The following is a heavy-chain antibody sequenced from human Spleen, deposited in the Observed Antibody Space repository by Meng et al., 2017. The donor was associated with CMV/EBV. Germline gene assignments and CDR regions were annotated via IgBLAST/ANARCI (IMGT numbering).Heavy chain of an antibody. CDR1: NIGSFY. Sequence: NIGSFYWSWIRQSPGKGLEWIGYIYYSGNTNYNPSLKSRVTMSVDTSKNQFSLKLSSVTAADTAVYYCARGGSGSYYNTGYDWYFDLWGRGTLVTVSS. D-gene: IGHD3-10*01. CDR3: ARGGSGSYYNTGYDWYFDL. J-gene: IGHJ2*01. V-gene: IGHV4-61*01. CDR2: IYYSGNT.